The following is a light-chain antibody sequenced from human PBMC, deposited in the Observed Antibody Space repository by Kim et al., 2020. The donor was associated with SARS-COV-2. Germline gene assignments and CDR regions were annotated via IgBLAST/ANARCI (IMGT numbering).Light chain of an antibody. CDR1: SLRSYD. CDR3: NSRDSSGNHYV. V-gene: IGLV3-19*01. CDR2: GKN. Sequence: LGKTVRITCQGDSLRSYDASWYQQKPGQARVLVIYGKNNRPSGIPDRFSGSSSGNTASLTITGAQAEDEADYYCNSRDSSGNHYVFGTATKVTVL. J-gene: IGLJ1*01.